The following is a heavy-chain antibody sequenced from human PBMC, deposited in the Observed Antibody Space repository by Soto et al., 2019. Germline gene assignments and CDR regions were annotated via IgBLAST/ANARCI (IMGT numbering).Heavy chain of an antibody. D-gene: IGHD6-19*01. CDR3: ARGAETGYTSGWYYFDY. Sequence: QVQMEQSGADVKKPGSSVKVSCEVSGGTFRNYAFTWVRQGPGQGLEWMGGIIPIFGTTNYARQFKGRVAISADKSTTTTYMELSNLTSEDTAVYYCARGAETGYTSGWYYFDYWGQGSLVTVSS. CDR2: IIPIFGTT. CDR1: GGTFRNYA. J-gene: IGHJ4*02. V-gene: IGHV1-69*14.